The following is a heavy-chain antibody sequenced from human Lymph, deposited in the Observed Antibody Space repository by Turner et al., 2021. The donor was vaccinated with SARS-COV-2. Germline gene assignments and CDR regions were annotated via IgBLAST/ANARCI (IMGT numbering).Heavy chain of an antibody. CDR2: IKQDGSEK. V-gene: IGHV3-7*03. Sequence: RLSCAASGFTFSSYWMSWVRQAPGKGLEWVANIKQDGSEKYYVDSVKGRITISRDNAKNSLYLQMNSLRAEDTAVYYCAREDTIMVYDYWGQGTLVTVSS. J-gene: IGHJ4*02. D-gene: IGHD5-18*01. CDR3: AREDTIMVYDY. CDR1: GFTFSSYW.